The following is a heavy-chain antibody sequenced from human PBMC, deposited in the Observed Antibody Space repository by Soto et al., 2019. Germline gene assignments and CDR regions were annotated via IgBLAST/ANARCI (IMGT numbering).Heavy chain of an antibody. D-gene: IGHD6-13*01. CDR3: ARDLSGSWYNWLDP. CDR1: GFTVSDNS. J-gene: IGHJ5*02. CDR2: IHRDVTT. V-gene: IGHV3-53*01. Sequence: EMQLVESGGGLIQPGGSLRLSCAASGFTVSDNSMNWVRQAPGRGLEWVSVIHRDVTTYYAASVKGRFIISSDNSKNTLYHKMNSLRAEDTAIYYCARDLSGSWYNWLDPWGQGILVTVSS.